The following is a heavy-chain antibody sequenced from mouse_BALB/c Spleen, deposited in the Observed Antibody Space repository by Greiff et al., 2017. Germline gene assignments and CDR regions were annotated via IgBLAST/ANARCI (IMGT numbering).Heavy chain of an antibody. CDR2: ISSGGSYT. V-gene: IGHV5-6*01. Sequence: EVMLVESGGDLVKPGGSLKLSCAASGFTFSSYGMSWVRQTPDKRLEWVATISSGGSYTYYPDSVKGRFTISRDNAKNTLYLQMSSLKSEDTAMYYCARHEGVITTVVATRGVDYWGQGTTLTVSS. D-gene: IGHD1-1*01. J-gene: IGHJ2*01. CDR3: ARHEGVITTVVATRGVDY. CDR1: GFTFSSYG.